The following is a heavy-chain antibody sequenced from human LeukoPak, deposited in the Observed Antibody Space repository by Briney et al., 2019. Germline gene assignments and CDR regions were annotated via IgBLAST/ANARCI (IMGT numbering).Heavy chain of an antibody. Sequence: GESLKISCKGSGYSSTSYWIGWVRQMPGKGLEWMGIIYPGDSDTRYSPSFQGQVTISADKSISTAYLQWSSLKASDTAMYYCARLTESYYGSGSYYGMDVWGQGTTVTVSS. CDR2: IYPGDSDT. D-gene: IGHD3-10*01. V-gene: IGHV5-51*01. CDR1: GYSSTSYW. CDR3: ARLTESYYGSGSYYGMDV. J-gene: IGHJ6*02.